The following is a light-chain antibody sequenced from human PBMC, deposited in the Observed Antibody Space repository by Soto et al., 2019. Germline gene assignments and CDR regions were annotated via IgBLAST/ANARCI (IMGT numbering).Light chain of an antibody. J-gene: IGLJ2*01. Sequence: QSALTQPASVSGSPGQSITIACTGTSSDVGSFDPVSWYQQHPGKAPKLMIYEGSRRPSGVSYRFSGSKSGNTASLTISGLQAEDEADYYCCSYAGSSIVIFGGGTKVTVL. V-gene: IGLV2-23*01. CDR3: CSYAGSSIVI. CDR2: EGS. CDR1: SSDVGSFDP.